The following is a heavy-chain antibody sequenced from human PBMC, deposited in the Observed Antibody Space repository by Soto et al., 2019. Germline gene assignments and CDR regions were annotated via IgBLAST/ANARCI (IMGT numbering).Heavy chain of an antibody. CDR3: AKPSSSWPLEPVPFDY. V-gene: IGHV3-30*18. Sequence: QVQLVESGGGVVQPGRSPRLSCAASGFTFSSYGMHWVRQAPGKGLEWVAVISYDGSNKYYADSVKGRFTISRDNSKNTLYLQMNSLRAEDTAVYYCAKPSSSWPLEPVPFDYWGQGTLVTVSS. CDR1: GFTFSSYG. J-gene: IGHJ4*02. D-gene: IGHD6-13*01. CDR2: ISYDGSNK.